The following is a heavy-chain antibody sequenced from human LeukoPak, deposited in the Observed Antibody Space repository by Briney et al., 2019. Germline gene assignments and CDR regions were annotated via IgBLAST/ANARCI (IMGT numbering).Heavy chain of an antibody. CDR1: GFTFSSYA. CDR2: ISYDGSNK. J-gene: IGHJ4*02. V-gene: IGHV3-30-3*01. Sequence: GGSLRLSCAASGFTFSSYAMHWVRQAPGKGLEWVAVISYDGSNKYHADSVKGRFTISRDNSKNTLYLQMNSLRAEDTAVYYCAREVSSSAYYFDYWGQGTLVTVSS. D-gene: IGHD6-6*01. CDR3: AREVSSSAYYFDY.